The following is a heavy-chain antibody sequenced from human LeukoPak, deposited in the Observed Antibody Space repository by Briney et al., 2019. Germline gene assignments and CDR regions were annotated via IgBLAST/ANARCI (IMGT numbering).Heavy chain of an antibody. V-gene: IGHV3-23*01. Sequence: GGSLRLSCAASGFTFSSYSMNWVRQAPGKGLEWVSAISGSGGSTYYADSVKGRFTISRDNSKNTLYLQMNSLRAEDTAVYYCAKERVSSWLSPIDYWGQGTLVTVSS. D-gene: IGHD3-22*01. J-gene: IGHJ4*02. CDR3: AKERVSSWLSPIDY. CDR1: GFTFSSYS. CDR2: ISGSGGST.